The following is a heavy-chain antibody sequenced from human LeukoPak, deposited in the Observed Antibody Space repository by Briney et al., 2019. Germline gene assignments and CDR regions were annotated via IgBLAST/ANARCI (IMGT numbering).Heavy chain of an antibody. J-gene: IGHJ4*02. CDR3: ARASTYPDY. V-gene: IGHV3-7*04. CDR1: GFTFSAYW. Sequence: GGSLGLSCAASGFTFSAYWMSWVRQAPGKGLEWVANMKQDGSEKYYVDSVKGRFTISRDNAKNSLYLQMNSLRAEDTAVYYCARASTYPDYWGQGTLVTVSS. CDR2: MKQDGSEK.